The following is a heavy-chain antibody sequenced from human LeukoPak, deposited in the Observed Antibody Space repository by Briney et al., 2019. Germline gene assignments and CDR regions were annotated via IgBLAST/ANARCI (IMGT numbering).Heavy chain of an antibody. J-gene: IGHJ3*02. CDR2: ISFNSSSI. CDR1: GFTFDDFA. Sequence: GRPLRLSCAASGFTFDDFAMQWVRQAPGKGLEWVSGISFNSSSIGYADSVKGRFTISRDNAKNSLYLQMNSLRAEDTALYYCSDGFDIWGQGTMVTVSS. CDR3: SDGFDI. V-gene: IGHV3-9*01.